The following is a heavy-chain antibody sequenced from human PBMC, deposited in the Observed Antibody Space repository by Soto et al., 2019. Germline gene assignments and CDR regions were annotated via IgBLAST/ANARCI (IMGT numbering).Heavy chain of an antibody. D-gene: IGHD3-10*01. J-gene: IGHJ5*02. CDR2: ISGSVDLT. V-gene: IGHV3-23*01. Sequence: EVQLLESGGGLVQPGGSLRLSCVASGFTFSSYAMNWVRQAPGKGLEWVSAISGSVDLTYYADSVKGRFTISRDNFKNTLYLEMNSLRVEDTGVYYCAKEEWMLRAERGFDPWGQGTLVTVSS. CDR1: GFTFSSYA. CDR3: AKEEWMLRAERGFDP.